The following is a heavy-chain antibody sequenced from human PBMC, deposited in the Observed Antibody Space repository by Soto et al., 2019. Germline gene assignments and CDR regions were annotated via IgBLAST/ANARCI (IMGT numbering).Heavy chain of an antibody. Sequence: WWSLRLSCSASVFTFSSYGMHWCRQAPGKGLEWVAVIWYDGSNKYYADSVKGRFTISRDNSKNTLYLQMNSLRAEDTAVYYCARGVHGYPYYFDYWGQGTLVTVSS. CDR2: IWYDGSNK. CDR3: ARGVHGYPYYFDY. D-gene: IGHD5-18*01. CDR1: VFTFSSYG. V-gene: IGHV3-33*01. J-gene: IGHJ4*02.